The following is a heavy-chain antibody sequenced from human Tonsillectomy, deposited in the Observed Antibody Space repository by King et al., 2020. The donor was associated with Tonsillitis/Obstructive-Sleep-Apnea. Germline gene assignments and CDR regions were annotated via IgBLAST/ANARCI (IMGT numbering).Heavy chain of an antibody. D-gene: IGHD3-3*01. Sequence: HVQLQESGPGLVKPSETLSLTCTVSGGSISSYYWSWIRQPPGKGLEWIGYIYYSGSTNYNPSLKSRVTISVDTSKNQFSLKLSSLTAADTGVYYCARVNYDFWSGYLIWFDPWGQGTLVTVSS. J-gene: IGHJ5*02. CDR3: ARVNYDFWSGYLIWFDP. CDR2: IYYSGST. V-gene: IGHV4-59*01. CDR1: GGSISSYY.